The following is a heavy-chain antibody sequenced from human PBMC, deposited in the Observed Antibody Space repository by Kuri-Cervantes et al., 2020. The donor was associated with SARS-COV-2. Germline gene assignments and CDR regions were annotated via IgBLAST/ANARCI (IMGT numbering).Heavy chain of an antibody. V-gene: IGHV3-30*03. CDR2: ISYDGSNK. D-gene: IGHD1-26*01. CDR3: ARGLGIVGATESPGMDV. Sequence: SCKASGFTFSSYGMHWVRQAPGKGLEWVAVISYDGSNKYYADSVKGRFTISRDNSKNTLYLQMNSLRAEDTAVYYCARGLGIVGATESPGMDVWGQGTTVTVSS. J-gene: IGHJ6*02. CDR1: GFTFSSYG.